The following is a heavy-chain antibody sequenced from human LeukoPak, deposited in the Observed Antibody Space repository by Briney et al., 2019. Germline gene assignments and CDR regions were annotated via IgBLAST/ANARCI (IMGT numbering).Heavy chain of an antibody. CDR2: VNPNSGDT. V-gene: IGHV1-2*02. D-gene: IGHD2-8*02. CDR1: GYTFTAYY. CDR3: ARAGGSNWFDP. J-gene: IGHJ5*02. Sequence: ASVKVSCKASGYTFTAYYMHWVRQAPGQGLEWMGWVNPNSGDTNYAQKFQGRVTMTRDTSITTACMELSSLRSDDTAVYYCARAGGSNWFDPWGQGTLVTVSS.